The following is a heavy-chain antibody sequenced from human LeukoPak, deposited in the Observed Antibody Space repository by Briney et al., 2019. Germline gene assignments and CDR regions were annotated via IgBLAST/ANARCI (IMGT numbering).Heavy chain of an antibody. Sequence: GGSLRLSCAASGFTFSSYRMNWVRQAPGKGQEWVSLISSNSSHTYNADSVKGRFTISRDNTKNSLYLEMNSLRVEDTAVYYCARTRDGYNFGPFDCWGQGTLVTVSS. CDR2: ISSNSSHT. CDR3: ARTRDGYNFGPFDC. D-gene: IGHD5-24*01. CDR1: GFTFSSYR. V-gene: IGHV3-21*01. J-gene: IGHJ4*02.